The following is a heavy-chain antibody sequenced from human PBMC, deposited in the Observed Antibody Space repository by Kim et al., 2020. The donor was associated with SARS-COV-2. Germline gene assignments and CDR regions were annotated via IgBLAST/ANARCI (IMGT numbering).Heavy chain of an antibody. J-gene: IGHJ4*02. CDR1: GGSISSTSSY. CDR3: ARAAASQLANLDY. V-gene: IGHV4-39*01. Sequence: SETLSLTCTVSGGSISSTSSYWGWIRQPPGKGLEWIGNIHYTGSTYYNPSLKSRVTISVDTSKNQFSLKLSSVTAADTAVYFCARAAASQLANLDYWGQGTLVTVST. D-gene: IGHD6-25*01. CDR2: IHYTGST.